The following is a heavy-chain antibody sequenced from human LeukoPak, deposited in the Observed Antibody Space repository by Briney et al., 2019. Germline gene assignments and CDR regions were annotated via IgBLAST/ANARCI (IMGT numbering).Heavy chain of an antibody. D-gene: IGHD6-19*01. J-gene: IGHJ4*02. V-gene: IGHV3-43*02. Sequence: GGSLRLSCAAPGFIFDNYAIHWVRQAPGKGLEWVSLISGDGGSTFYADSVRGRFTISRDNTRKSLSLQMSSLRSEDTALYYCARESETSGWYDYWGQGTLVTVSP. CDR3: ARESETSGWYDY. CDR2: ISGDGGST. CDR1: GFIFDNYA.